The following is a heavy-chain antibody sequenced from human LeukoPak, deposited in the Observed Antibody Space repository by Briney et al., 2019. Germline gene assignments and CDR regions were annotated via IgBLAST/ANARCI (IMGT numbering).Heavy chain of an antibody. J-gene: IGHJ4*02. D-gene: IGHD6-13*01. CDR2: IYYSGST. CDR1: GGSISSSSYY. Sequence: PSETLSLTCTASGGSISSSSYYWGWIRQPPGKGLEWIGSIYYSGSTYYNPSLKSRATISVDTSKNQFSLKLSSVTAADTAVYYCARRPRDSSSWYPFDYWGQGTLVTVSS. CDR3: ARRPRDSSSWYPFDY. V-gene: IGHV4-39*01.